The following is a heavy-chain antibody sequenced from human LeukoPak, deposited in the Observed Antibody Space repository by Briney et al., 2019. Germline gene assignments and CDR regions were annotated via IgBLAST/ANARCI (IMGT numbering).Heavy chain of an antibody. CDR2: ISNSGST. CDR1: GGSISGYY. D-gene: IGHD1-14*01. V-gene: IGHV4-59*01. CDR3: ARDIRPEGFDY. J-gene: IGHJ4*02. Sequence: SETLSLTCTVSGGSISGYYWTWIRQPPGKGLEWIGYISNSGSTKSNPSLKSRVTMSLDTSKNQFSLRLSSVTAADTAVYYCARDIRPEGFDYWGQGTLVTVSS.